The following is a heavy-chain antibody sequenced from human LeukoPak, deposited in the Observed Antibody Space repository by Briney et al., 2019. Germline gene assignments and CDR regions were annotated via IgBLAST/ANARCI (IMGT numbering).Heavy chain of an antibody. CDR1: GGSFSGYY. D-gene: IGHD3-10*01. V-gene: IGHV4-34*01. J-gene: IGHJ4*02. Sequence: SETLSLTCAVYGGSFSGYYWSWIRQPPGKGLEWIGEINHSGSTNYNPSLKSRVTISVDTSKNQFSLKLSSVTAADTAVYYCARGRYYYGSGSYSDYWGQGTLVTVSS. CDR3: ARGRYYYGSGSYSDY. CDR2: INHSGST.